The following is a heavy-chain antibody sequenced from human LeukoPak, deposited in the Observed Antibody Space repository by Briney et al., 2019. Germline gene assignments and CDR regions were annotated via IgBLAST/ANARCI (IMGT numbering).Heavy chain of an antibody. CDR2: IYSGGIT. V-gene: IGHV3-53*01. CDR3: AKHRMVRGVTMDYYFDD. D-gene: IGHD3-10*01. Sequence: GGSLKLSCAASGFTVSSNYMTWVRQAPGKGLEWVSVIYSGGITYYADSVKGRFTISRDNSKNSLYLQMNSLRAEDTAVYYCAKHRMVRGVTMDYYFDDWGQGILVTVSS. CDR1: GFTVSSNY. J-gene: IGHJ4*02.